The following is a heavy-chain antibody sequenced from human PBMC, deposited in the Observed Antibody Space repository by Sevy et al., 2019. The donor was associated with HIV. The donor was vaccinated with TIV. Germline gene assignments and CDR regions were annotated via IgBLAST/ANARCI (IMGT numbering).Heavy chain of an antibody. D-gene: IGHD3-16*02. V-gene: IGHV3-53*01. J-gene: IGHJ6*02. CDR3: ARDRRFCGNECYLYYYYGMDV. Sequence: GGSVRLSCAASGFNVNDNYMTWVRQAPGKGLEWVSIIHADGSSYYADSVKGRFTMSRDDSKNIVNLQMNSPRADDTAVYYCARDRRFCGNECYLYYYYGMDVWGQGTAVTVSS. CDR2: IHADGSS. CDR1: GFNVNDNY.